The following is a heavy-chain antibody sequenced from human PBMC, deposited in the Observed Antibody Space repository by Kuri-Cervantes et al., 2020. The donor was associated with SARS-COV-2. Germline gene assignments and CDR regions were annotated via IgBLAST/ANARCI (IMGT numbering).Heavy chain of an antibody. Sequence: GGSLRLSCAASGFTFSGHWIHWVRQAPGKGLEWVSSISSSSSYIYYADSVKGRFTISRDNAKNSLYLQMNSLRAEDTAVYYCAKSGKHVDAFDIWGRGTMVTVSS. CDR1: GFTFSGHW. CDR2: ISSSSSYI. V-gene: IGHV3-21*01. J-gene: IGHJ3*02. CDR3: AKSGKHVDAFDI.